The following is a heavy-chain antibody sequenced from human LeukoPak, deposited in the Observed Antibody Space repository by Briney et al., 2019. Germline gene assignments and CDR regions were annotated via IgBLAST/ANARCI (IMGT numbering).Heavy chain of an antibody. Sequence: ASVKISCKASGYTFTSHYMHWVRPAPGQGLAWMGVIHPSGSSTNYAQKFQGRVTMTKDTSTSTVYIELNSLRSEDTAVYYCARMDMDIAMVTNYLDHWGQGTLVTVSS. CDR3: ARMDMDIAMVTNYLDH. CDR2: IHPSGSST. CDR1: GYTFTSHY. V-gene: IGHV1-46*01. D-gene: IGHD5-18*01. J-gene: IGHJ4*02.